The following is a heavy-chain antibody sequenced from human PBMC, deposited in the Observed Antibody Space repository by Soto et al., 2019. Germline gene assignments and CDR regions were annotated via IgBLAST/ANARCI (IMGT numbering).Heavy chain of an antibody. V-gene: IGHV4-30-4*01. CDR2: IYYSGST. Sequence: TSETLSLTCTVSGGSISSGDYYWSWIRQPPGKGLEWIGYIYYSGSTYYNPSLKSRVTISVDTSKNQFSLKLSSVTAADTAVYYCARALGTYYYDSSAAGGWFDPWGQGTLVTVSS. CDR3: ARALGTYYYDSSAAGGWFDP. J-gene: IGHJ5*02. D-gene: IGHD3-22*01. CDR1: GGSISSGDYY.